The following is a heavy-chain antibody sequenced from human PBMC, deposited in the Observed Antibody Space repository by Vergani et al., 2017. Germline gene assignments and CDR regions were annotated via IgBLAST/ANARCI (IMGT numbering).Heavy chain of an antibody. D-gene: IGHD1-14*01. V-gene: IGHV4-38-2*02. CDR3: AREEINLRGGTLDY. J-gene: IGHJ4*02. Sequence: QVQLQESGPGLVKPSETLSLTCTVSGGSISSYYWGWIRQPPGKGLEWIGSIYHSGSTYYNPSLKSRVTISVDTSKNQFSLKLSSVTAEDTAVYYCAREEINLRGGTLDYWGQGTLVTVSS. CDR1: GGSISSYY. CDR2: IYHSGST.